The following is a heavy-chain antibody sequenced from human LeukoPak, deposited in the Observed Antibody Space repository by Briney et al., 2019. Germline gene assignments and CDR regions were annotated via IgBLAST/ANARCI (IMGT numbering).Heavy chain of an antibody. D-gene: IGHD5-12*01. CDR3: AYSGYDFQAGKEQKDY. V-gene: IGHV4-34*01. CDR1: GGSFSGYY. Sequence: PSETLSPTCAVYGGSFSGYYWSWIRQPPGKGLEWIGEINHSGSTNYNPSLKSRVTISVDTSKNQFSPKLSSVTAADTAVYYCAYSGYDFQAGKEQKDYWGQGTLVTVSS. CDR2: INHSGST. J-gene: IGHJ4*02.